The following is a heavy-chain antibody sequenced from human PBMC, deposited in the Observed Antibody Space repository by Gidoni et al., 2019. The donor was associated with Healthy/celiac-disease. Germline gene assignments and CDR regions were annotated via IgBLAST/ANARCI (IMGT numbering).Heavy chain of an antibody. V-gene: IGHV3-11*06. CDR2: ISSSSSYT. CDR1: RFTFSDYY. CDR3: ARLPRGDGYNPV. D-gene: IGHD5-12*01. Sequence: GPMVESGGGLVKPGGSLGPSVGASRFTFSDYYMSWIRQAPGKGLEWVSYISSSSSYTNYADSVKGRFTISRDNAKNSLYLQMNSLRAEDTAVYYCARLPRGDGYNPVWGQGTLVTVSS. J-gene: IGHJ4*02.